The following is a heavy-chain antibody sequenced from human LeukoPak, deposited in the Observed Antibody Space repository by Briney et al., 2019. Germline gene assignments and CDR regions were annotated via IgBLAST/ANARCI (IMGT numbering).Heavy chain of an antibody. D-gene: IGHD1-14*01. V-gene: IGHV4-34*01. Sequence: SETLSLTCSVSGGLFSGYYWSWIRQSPGKGLEWIGETNHTGDTNYNPSLQSRVSTSIDTSKRQFSLRLISVTAADTAVYYCAREPHRVLVPGPPDFWGQGILVTVSS. CDR2: TNHTGDT. J-gene: IGHJ4*02. CDR3: AREPHRVLVPGPPDF. CDR1: GGLFSGYY.